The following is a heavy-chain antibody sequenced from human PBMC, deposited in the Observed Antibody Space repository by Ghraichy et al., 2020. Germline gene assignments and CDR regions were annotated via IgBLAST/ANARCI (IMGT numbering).Heavy chain of an antibody. V-gene: IGHV1-18*04. CDR1: HNAFASSA. J-gene: IGHJ3*02. Sequence: ASVKVSCKTSHNAFASSAIHWVRQAPGQGLEWMGWISGYNGNTYYADSLQGRVVMTTDTSTATAFMELRSLKPDDTALYFCARLVIGGTVAFDIWGRGITVIVST. CDR3: ARLVIGGTVAFDI. D-gene: IGHD4-23*01. CDR2: ISGYNGNT.